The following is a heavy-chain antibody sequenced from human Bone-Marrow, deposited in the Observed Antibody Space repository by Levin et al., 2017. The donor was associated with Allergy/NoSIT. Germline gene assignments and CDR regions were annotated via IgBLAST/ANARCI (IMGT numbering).Heavy chain of an antibody. D-gene: IGHD3-22*01. V-gene: IGHV3-23*01. Sequence: GGSLRLSCVGSGFTFNNYAMTWVRQAPGKGMEGVAVISASGGDTHYADSVKGRFTISRDNSKNTLYLQANTLRGEDAAIYYCAKAHKSDSSGYYLYYFGMDVWGQGTAVTVS. CDR2: ISASGGDT. CDR1: GFTFNNYA. CDR3: AKAHKSDSSGYYLYYFGMDV. J-gene: IGHJ6*02.